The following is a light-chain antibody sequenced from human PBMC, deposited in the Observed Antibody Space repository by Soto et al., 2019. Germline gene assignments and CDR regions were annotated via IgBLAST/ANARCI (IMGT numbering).Light chain of an antibody. J-gene: IGKJ1*01. Sequence: DIQMTQSPSSLSASVGDRVTITCRASQGISTYLNWYQQKPGKAPKLLIYAASRLQSGVPSRFSGSGSETDFTLTISSPQPEDFATYSCQQSYSTTWTFGQGTKV. CDR2: AAS. CDR3: QQSYSTTWT. CDR1: QGISTY. V-gene: IGKV1-39*01.